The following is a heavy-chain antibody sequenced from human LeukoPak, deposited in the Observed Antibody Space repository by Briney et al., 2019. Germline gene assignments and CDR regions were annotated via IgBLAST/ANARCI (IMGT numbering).Heavy chain of an antibody. CDR2: INPNSGGT. V-gene: IGHV1-2*02. J-gene: IGHJ4*02. Sequence: GASVKVSCKASGYTFTGYYMHWVRQAPGQGLEWMGWINPNSGGTNYAQKFQGRVTITMDESTSTAYMELSSLRSEDTAVYYCASPQYYDFWSGTTPPYFDYWGQGTLVTVSS. D-gene: IGHD3-3*01. CDR1: GYTFTGYY. CDR3: ASPQYYDFWSGTTPPYFDY.